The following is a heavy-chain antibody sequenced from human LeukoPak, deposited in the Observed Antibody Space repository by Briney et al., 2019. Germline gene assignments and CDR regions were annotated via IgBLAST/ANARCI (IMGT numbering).Heavy chain of an antibody. Sequence: SETLSLTCTVSGGSISSYYWSWIRQPPGKGLEWIGYIYYSGSTNYNPSLKSRVTISVDTSKNQFSLKLSSVTAADTAVYYCARGGTSSWYGGDYWGQGTLVTVSS. CDR2: IYYSGST. D-gene: IGHD6-13*01. J-gene: IGHJ4*02. CDR1: GGSISSYY. CDR3: ARGGTSSWYGGDY. V-gene: IGHV4-59*01.